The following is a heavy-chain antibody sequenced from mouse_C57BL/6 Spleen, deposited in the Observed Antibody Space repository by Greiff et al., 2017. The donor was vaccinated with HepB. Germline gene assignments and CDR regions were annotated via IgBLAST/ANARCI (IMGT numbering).Heavy chain of an antibody. J-gene: IGHJ3*01. D-gene: IGHD1-1*01. V-gene: IGHV1-62-2*01. CDR2: FYPGSGSI. Sequence: QVQLKESGAELVKPGASVKLSCKASGYTFTEYTIHWVKQRSGQGLEWIGWFYPGSGSIKYNEKFKDKATLTADKSSSTVYMELSRLTSEDSAVYFCARHEDRDYGSSYSAWFAYWGQGTLVTVSA. CDR1: GYTFTEYT. CDR3: ARHEDRDYGSSYSAWFAY.